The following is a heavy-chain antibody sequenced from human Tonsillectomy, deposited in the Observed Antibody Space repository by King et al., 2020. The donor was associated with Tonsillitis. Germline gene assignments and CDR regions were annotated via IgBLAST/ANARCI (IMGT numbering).Heavy chain of an antibody. CDR2: ISYDGSNK. CDR1: GFTFSSYA. J-gene: IGHJ6*02. D-gene: IGHD4-23*01. Sequence: VQLVESGGGVVQPGRSLRLSCAASGFTFSSYAMHWVRQAPGKGLEWVAVISYDGSNKYYADSVKGRFTISRDNSKNTLYLQMNSLRAEDTAVYYCAREGVTHQNYYYGMDVWGQGTTVTVSS. CDR3: AREGVTHQNYYYGMDV. V-gene: IGHV3-30-3*01.